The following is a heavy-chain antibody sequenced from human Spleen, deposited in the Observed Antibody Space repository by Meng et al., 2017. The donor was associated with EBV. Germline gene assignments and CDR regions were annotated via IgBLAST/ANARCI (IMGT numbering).Heavy chain of an antibody. CDR3: ARVRLYYDSSGPIDY. CDR2: IYYRGST. V-gene: IGHV4-61*01. J-gene: IGHJ4*02. CDR1: GGSVSSGSYY. D-gene: IGHD3-22*01. Sequence: GQLAASGPGLVKPSETLSLTCTVSGGSVSSGSYYWSWIRQPPGKGLEWIGYIYYRGSTNYNPSLKSRVAISVDTSKNQFSLRLSSVTAADTAVYYCARVRLYYDSSGPIDYWGQGTLVTVSS.